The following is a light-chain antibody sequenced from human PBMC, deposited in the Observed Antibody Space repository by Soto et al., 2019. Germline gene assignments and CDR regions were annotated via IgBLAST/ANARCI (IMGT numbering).Light chain of an antibody. CDR1: QGISSY. V-gene: IGKV1-9*01. J-gene: IGKJ4*01. CDR3: QQIHTSPLT. Sequence: DIQLTQSPSFLSASVGDRVTITCRASQGISSYLAWYQQKPGKAPKVLIYAASTLRSGVPSRFSGSGSGTDFTLTISSLQPEDFATYYCQQIHTSPLTFGGGTNVEIK. CDR2: AAS.